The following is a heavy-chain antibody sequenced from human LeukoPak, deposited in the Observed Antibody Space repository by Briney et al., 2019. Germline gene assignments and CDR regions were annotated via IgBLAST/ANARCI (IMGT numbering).Heavy chain of an antibody. Sequence: GASVKISCKASGYTFTSYGISWVRQAPGQGLEWMGWISAYNGNTNYAQKLQGRVTMTTDTSTTTAYMGLRSLRSDDTAVYYCARGSGFWSGHDYYGMDVWGQGTTVTVSS. D-gene: IGHD3-3*01. CDR2: ISAYNGNT. CDR3: ARGSGFWSGHDYYGMDV. J-gene: IGHJ6*02. CDR1: GYTFTSYG. V-gene: IGHV1-18*01.